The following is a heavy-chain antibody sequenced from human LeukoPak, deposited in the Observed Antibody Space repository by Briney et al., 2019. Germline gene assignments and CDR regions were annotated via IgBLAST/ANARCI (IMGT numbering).Heavy chain of an antibody. Sequence: GGSLRLSCAASGFTFSDYSMHWVRQAPGKGLEWVAFIRYDGSNKYYADSVKGRFTISRDNSKNTLYLQMNSLRAEDTAVYYCAKESPPTGSEDYFDYWGQGTLVTVSS. CDR3: AKESPPTGSEDYFDY. CDR1: GFTFSDYS. J-gene: IGHJ4*02. CDR2: IRYDGSNK. V-gene: IGHV3-30*02. D-gene: IGHD1-14*01.